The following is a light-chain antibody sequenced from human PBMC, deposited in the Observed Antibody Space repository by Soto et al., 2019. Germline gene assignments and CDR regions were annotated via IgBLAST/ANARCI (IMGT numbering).Light chain of an antibody. CDR2: GAS. CDR1: QTVSSW. V-gene: IGKV3-20*01. J-gene: IGKJ1*01. CDR3: QQYVSSGT. Sequence: TQSPSTLSASVGDRVTITCRASQTVSSWLAWYQQKPGQAPRLLIYGASNRATGIPDRFSGSGSGTDFTLTISRLEPEDFAVYYCQQYVSSGTFVPGSKV.